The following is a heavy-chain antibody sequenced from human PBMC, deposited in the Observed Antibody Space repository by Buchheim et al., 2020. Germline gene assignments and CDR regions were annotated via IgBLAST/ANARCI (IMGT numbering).Heavy chain of an antibody. J-gene: IGHJ4*02. CDR1: VFTFSSYW. Sequence: EAQLVESGGGLVQPGGSLRLSCAASVFTFSSYWMSCFRQAPGKGLEWVALIKQDGSEKYYADSIQGRFTISRDNAKNTLYLQINSLSADDTAVYYCVRDCGENIAGPRFDCWGQGTL. CDR2: IKQDGSEK. CDR3: VRDCGENIAGPRFDC. D-gene: IGHD6-13*01. V-gene: IGHV3-7*01.